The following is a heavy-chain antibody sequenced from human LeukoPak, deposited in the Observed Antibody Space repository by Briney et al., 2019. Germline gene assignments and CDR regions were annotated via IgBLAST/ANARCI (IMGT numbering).Heavy chain of an antibody. Sequence: TSETLSLTCAVYGGSFSGYYWSWIRQPPGKGLEWIGEINHSGSTNYNPSLKSRVTISVDTSKNQFSLKLSSVTAADTAVYYCARGREGAFDYWGQGTLVTVSS. CDR1: GGSFSGYY. V-gene: IGHV4-34*01. D-gene: IGHD1-26*01. CDR3: ARGREGAFDY. CDR2: INHSGST. J-gene: IGHJ4*02.